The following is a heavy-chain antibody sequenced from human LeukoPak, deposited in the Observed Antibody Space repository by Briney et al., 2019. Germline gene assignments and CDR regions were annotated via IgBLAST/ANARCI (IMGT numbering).Heavy chain of an antibody. CDR1: GGSFSGYY. CDR2: INHSGST. D-gene: IGHD2-15*01. V-gene: IGHV4-34*01. Sequence: SETLSLTCAVYGGSFSGYYWSWIRQPPGKGLEWIGEINHSGSTNYDPSLKSRVTISVDTSKNQFSLKLSSVTAADTAVYYCARVSKLLRGYYYYYYMDVWGEGTTVTVSS. CDR3: ARVSKLLRGYYYYYYMDV. J-gene: IGHJ6*03.